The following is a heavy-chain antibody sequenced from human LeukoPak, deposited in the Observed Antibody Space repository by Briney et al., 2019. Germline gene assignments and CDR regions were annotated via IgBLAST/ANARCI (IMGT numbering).Heavy chain of an antibody. Sequence: ASVKVSCKASGCTFTSYYMHWVRQAPGQGLEWMGWINPNSGGTNYAQKFQGRVTMTRDTSISTAYMELSRLRSDVTAVYYCARNIVGATTRWFDPWGQGTLVTVSS. J-gene: IGHJ5*02. CDR1: GCTFTSYY. CDR3: ARNIVGATTRWFDP. V-gene: IGHV1-2*02. CDR2: INPNSGGT. D-gene: IGHD1-26*01.